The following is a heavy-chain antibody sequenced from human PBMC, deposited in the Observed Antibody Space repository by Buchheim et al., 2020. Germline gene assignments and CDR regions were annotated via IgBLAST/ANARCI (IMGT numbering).Heavy chain of an antibody. Sequence: QVQLVESGGGLVKPGGSLRLSCAASGFTFSDYYMSWIRQAPGKGLEWVSYISSSSSYTNYADSVKGRFTISRDNAKNSLYLQMNSLRAEDTAVYYCASSIGYCTNGVCYTGWFDPWGQGTL. CDR3: ASSIGYCTNGVCYTGWFDP. CDR2: ISSSSSYT. J-gene: IGHJ5*02. D-gene: IGHD2-8*01. V-gene: IGHV3-11*05. CDR1: GFTFSDYY.